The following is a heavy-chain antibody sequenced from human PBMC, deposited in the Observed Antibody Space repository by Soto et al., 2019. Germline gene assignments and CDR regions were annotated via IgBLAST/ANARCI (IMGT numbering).Heavy chain of an antibody. Sequence: TGGSLRLSCAASGFTFSSYAMSWVRQAPGKGLEWVSAISGSGGSTYYADSVKGRFTISRDNSKNTLYLQMNSLRAEDTAVYYCAKITYGDYDMDVWGQGTTVTVSS. CDR1: GFTFSSYA. V-gene: IGHV3-23*01. CDR3: AKITYGDYDMDV. CDR2: ISGSGGST. D-gene: IGHD4-17*01. J-gene: IGHJ6*02.